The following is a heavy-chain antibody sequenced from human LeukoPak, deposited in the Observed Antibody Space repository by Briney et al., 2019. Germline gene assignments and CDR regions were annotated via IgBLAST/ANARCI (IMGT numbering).Heavy chain of an antibody. CDR2: IYPGDSDT. CDR3: ARHGMGDYGGNSYYFDY. V-gene: IGHV5-51*01. CDR1: GYSFTSYW. J-gene: IGHJ4*02. D-gene: IGHD4-23*01. Sequence: AESMKISCKGSGYSFTSYWSGWVRQMPGKGLEWMAFIYPGDSDTRSSPSFQGQVTISADKSISTAYLQWSSLRASDTAMYYCARHGMGDYGGNSYYFDYWGQGTLVTVSS.